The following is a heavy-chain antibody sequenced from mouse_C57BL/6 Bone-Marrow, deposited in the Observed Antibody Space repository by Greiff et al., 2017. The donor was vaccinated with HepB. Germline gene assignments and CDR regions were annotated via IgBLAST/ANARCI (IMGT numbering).Heavy chain of an antibody. V-gene: IGHV1-64*01. CDR3: ARKDDGYGFDY. CDR1: GYTFTSYW. CDR2: IHPNSGST. J-gene: IGHJ2*01. D-gene: IGHD2-3*01. Sequence: QVQLQQPGAELVKPGASVKLSCKASGYTFTSYWMHWVKQRPGQGLEWIGMIHPNSGSTKYNEKFKGKATLTADKSSSTAYMQLNSLTSEDSAVYFCARKDDGYGFDYWGQGTTLTVSS.